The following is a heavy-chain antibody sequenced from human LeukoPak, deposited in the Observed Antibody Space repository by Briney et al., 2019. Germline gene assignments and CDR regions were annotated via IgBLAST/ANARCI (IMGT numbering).Heavy chain of an antibody. CDR3: AQTYCSSTSCYHYYFDS. J-gene: IGHJ4*02. Sequence: GGSLRLSCAASGLTFNSYNMNWVRQAPGKGLEWVSSISSSGTYFSYADSVKGRFTISRDNAKNSLYLQMNSLRAEDTAVYYCAQTYCSSTSCYHYYFDSWGQGTPVTVSS. V-gene: IGHV3-21*01. D-gene: IGHD2-2*01. CDR2: ISSSGTYF. CDR1: GLTFNSYN.